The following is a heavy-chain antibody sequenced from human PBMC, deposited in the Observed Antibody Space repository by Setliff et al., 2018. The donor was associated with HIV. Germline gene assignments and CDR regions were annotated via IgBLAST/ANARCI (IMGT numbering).Heavy chain of an antibody. V-gene: IGHV3-7*05. Sequence: PGGSLRLSCAASGYTFSSYWIAWVRQCPGKGLEWVANIQQHGSEIHYVASVEGRFTISRDNAKNSLYLQMNGLRAEDTAVYYCANMQWASNAWYSFDYWGQGALVTVSS. CDR1: GYTFSSYW. CDR3: ANMQWASNAWYSFDY. D-gene: IGHD6-19*01. CDR2: IQQHGSEI. J-gene: IGHJ4*02.